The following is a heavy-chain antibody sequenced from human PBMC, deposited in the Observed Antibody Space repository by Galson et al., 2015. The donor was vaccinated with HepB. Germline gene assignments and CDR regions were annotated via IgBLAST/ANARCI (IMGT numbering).Heavy chain of an antibody. CDR3: ARDLEGEYSSSWRLRYYYGMDV. CDR1: GLTFSSYS. J-gene: IGHJ6*02. V-gene: IGHV3-21*01. Sequence: SLRLSCAASGLTFSSYSMNWVRQAPGKGLEWVSSISSSSSYIYYADSVKGRSTISRDNAKNSLYLQMNSLRAEDTAVYYCARDLEGEYSSSWRLRYYYGMDVWGQGTTVTVSS. D-gene: IGHD6-13*01. CDR2: ISSSSSYI.